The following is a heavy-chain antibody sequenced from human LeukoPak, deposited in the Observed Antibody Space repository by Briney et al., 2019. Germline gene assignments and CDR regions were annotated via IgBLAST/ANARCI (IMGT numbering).Heavy chain of an antibody. J-gene: IGHJ4*02. D-gene: IGHD3-22*01. Sequence: ASVKVSCKASGYTFTSYGISWVRQAPGQGLEWMGWISAYNGNTNYAQKLQGRVTITADKSTSTAYMELSSLRSEDTAVYYCARAAYYYDSSGYWNFDYWGQGTLVTVSS. CDR1: GYTFTSYG. CDR2: ISAYNGNT. CDR3: ARAAYYYDSSGYWNFDY. V-gene: IGHV1-18*01.